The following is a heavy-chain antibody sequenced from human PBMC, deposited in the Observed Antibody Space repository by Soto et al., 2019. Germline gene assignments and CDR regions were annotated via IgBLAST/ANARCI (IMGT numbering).Heavy chain of an antibody. D-gene: IGHD3-22*01. J-gene: IGHJ4*02. CDR2: IDPSDSYT. V-gene: IGHV5-10-1*01. Sequence: PGESLKISCKGSGYSFTTYWISWVRQMPGKGLEWMGRIDPSDSYTNFSPSFQGHVTISVDKSTSTAYLQWSSLKASDTAMYYCARLPRPGYYSEGFFDYWGQGALVTAPQ. CDR1: GYSFTTYW. CDR3: ARLPRPGYYSEGFFDY.